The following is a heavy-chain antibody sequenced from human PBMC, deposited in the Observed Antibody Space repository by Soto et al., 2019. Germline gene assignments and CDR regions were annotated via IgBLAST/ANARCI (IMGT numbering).Heavy chain of an antibody. Sequence: QMQLVQSGAEVKKPGSSVKVSCKASGGTLSSFINYPINWVRQAPGQGLEWMGGIVPNVGTVNYAQKFQGRVTITADKSTGTAYMEVSSLRSADTALYYCARRDTSGFLRYFDNWGQVTLVTVSS. CDR3: ARRDTSGFLRYFDN. J-gene: IGHJ4*02. CDR1: GGTLSSFINYP. D-gene: IGHD3-3*01. CDR2: IVPNVGTV. V-gene: IGHV1-69*06.